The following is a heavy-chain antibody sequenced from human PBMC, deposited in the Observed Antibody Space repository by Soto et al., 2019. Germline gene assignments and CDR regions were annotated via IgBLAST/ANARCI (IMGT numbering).Heavy chain of an antibody. J-gene: IGHJ4*02. D-gene: IGHD3-3*01. CDR2: ISSSSSYI. Sequence: GGSLRLSCAASGFTFSSYSMNWVRQAPGKGLGWVSSISSSSSYIYYADSVKGRFTISRDNAKNSLYLQMNSLRAEDTAVYYCARVTSNYDFWSGYLYWGQGTLVTVSS. V-gene: IGHV3-21*01. CDR3: ARVTSNYDFWSGYLY. CDR1: GFTFSSYS.